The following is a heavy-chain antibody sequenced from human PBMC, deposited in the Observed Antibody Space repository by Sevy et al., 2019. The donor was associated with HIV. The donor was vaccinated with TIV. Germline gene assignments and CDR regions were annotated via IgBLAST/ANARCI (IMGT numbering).Heavy chain of an antibody. D-gene: IGHD2-15*01. V-gene: IGHV3-53*01. CDR2: IYSGGST. CDR3: ASALGYCSGGSCRKRLHFDY. CDR1: GFTVSSNY. Sequence: GRSLRLSCAASGFTVSSNYMSWVRQAPGKGLEWVSVIYSGGSTYYADSVKGRFTISRDNSKNTLYLQMNSLRAEDTAVYYCASALGYCSGGSCRKRLHFDYWGQGTLVTVSS. J-gene: IGHJ4*02.